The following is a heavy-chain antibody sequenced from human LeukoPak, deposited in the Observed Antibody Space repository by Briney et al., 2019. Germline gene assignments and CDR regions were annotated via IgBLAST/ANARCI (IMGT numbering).Heavy chain of an antibody. CDR1: GYTFTSYG. D-gene: IGHD5-12*01. J-gene: IGHJ4*02. V-gene: IGHV1-18*01. CDR3: ARMGLEATSDDLQGYYFDY. Sequence: ASVKVSCKASGYTFTSYGISWVRQAPGQGLEWMGWISAYNGNTNYAQKLQGRVTMTTDTSTSTAYMELRSLRSDDTAVYYCARMGLEATSDDLQGYYFDYWGQGTLVTVSS. CDR2: ISAYNGNT.